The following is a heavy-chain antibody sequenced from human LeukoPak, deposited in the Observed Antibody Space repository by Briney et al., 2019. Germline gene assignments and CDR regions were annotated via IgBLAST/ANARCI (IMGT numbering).Heavy chain of an antibody. D-gene: IGHD6-6*01. CDR2: INPSGGST. CDR1: GYTFTSYY. J-gene: IGHJ6*03. Sequence: ASVKVSCKASGYTFTSYYMHWVRQAPGQGLEWMGIINPSGGSTSYAQKFQGRATMTRDMSTSTVYMELSSPRSEDTAVYYCARARETPSSSGTNYMDVWGKGTTVTVSS. CDR3: ARARETPSSSGTNYMDV. V-gene: IGHV1-46*01.